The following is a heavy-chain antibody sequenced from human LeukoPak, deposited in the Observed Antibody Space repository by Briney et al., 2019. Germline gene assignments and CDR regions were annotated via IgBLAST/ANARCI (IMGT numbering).Heavy chain of an antibody. CDR3: ARVSDADTAMVSYYYYGMDV. V-gene: IGHV3-11*04. J-gene: IGHJ6*02. D-gene: IGHD5-18*01. CDR2: ISSSSSNI. CDR1: GGSISSSTYY. Sequence: PSETLSLTCTVSGGSISSSTYYWGWIRQAPGKGLEWVSYISSSSSNIYYADSVKGRFTISRDNGKNSLYLQMNSLRAEDTAVYYCARVSDADTAMVSYYYYGMDVWGQGTTVTVSS.